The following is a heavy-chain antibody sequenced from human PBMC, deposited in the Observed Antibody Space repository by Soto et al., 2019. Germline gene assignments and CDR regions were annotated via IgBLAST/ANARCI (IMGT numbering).Heavy chain of an antibody. CDR3: ARVVMITFGGVIALGGMDV. V-gene: IGHV4-30-2*01. D-gene: IGHD3-16*02. J-gene: IGHJ6*02. CDR2: IYHSGST. Sequence: PSETLSLTCAVSGGSISSCGYSWSWIRQPPGKGLEWIGYIYHSGSTYYNPSLKSRVTISVDRSKNQFSLKLSSVTAADTAVYYCARVVMITFGGVIALGGMDVSGQGTTVTVSS. CDR1: GGSISSCGYS.